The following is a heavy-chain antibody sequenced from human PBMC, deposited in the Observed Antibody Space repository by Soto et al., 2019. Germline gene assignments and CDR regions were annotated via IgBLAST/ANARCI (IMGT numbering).Heavy chain of an antibody. J-gene: IGHJ5*02. V-gene: IGHV5-51*01. D-gene: IGHD6-13*01. Sequence: GESLKISCKGSGYSFTSYWIGWVRQMPGKGLEWMGIIYPGDSDTRYSPSFQGQVTISADKSISTAYLQWSSLKASDTAMYYCAREYSSSWNTDWFDTWGQGTLVTVSS. CDR2: IYPGDSDT. CDR1: GYSFTSYW. CDR3: AREYSSSWNTDWFDT.